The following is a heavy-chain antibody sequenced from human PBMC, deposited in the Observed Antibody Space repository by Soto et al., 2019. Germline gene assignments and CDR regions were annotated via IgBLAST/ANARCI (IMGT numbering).Heavy chain of an antibody. Sequence: GGSLRLSCAASGFTFSSYSMNWVRQAPGKGLEWVSYISSSSSTIYYADSVKGRFTISRDNAKNSLYLQMNSLRDEDTAVYYCARTTTRIAAAGLYYYYYGMDVWGQGTTVTVS. CDR3: ARTTTRIAAAGLYYYYYGMDV. V-gene: IGHV3-48*02. CDR1: GFTFSSYS. J-gene: IGHJ6*02. CDR2: ISSSSSTI. D-gene: IGHD6-13*01.